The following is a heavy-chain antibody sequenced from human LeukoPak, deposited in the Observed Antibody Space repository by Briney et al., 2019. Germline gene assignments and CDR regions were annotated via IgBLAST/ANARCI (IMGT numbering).Heavy chain of an antibody. CDR2: ISGSGAST. V-gene: IGHV3-23*01. J-gene: IGHJ4*02. D-gene: IGHD5-18*01. CDR1: GFTLSSYA. Sequence: GGSLRLSCAASGFTLSSYAMSWVRQAPGKGLEWVSKISGSGASTYCADSVKGRFTISRDSAKNTLYLEMESLRAEYTAVNYCAKTLGSSYGYVYYWGQGTLVPVSS. CDR3: AKTLGSSYGYVYY.